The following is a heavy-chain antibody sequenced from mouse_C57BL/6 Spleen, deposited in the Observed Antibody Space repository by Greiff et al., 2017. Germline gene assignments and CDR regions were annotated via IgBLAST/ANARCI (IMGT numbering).Heavy chain of an antibody. Sequence: EVKLVESGGGLVKPGGSLKLSCAASGFTFSSYAMSWVRQTPEKRLEWVATISDGGSYTYYPDNVKGRFTISRDNAKNNLYLQMSHLKSEDTAMYYCARDDDYDVAWFAYWGQGTLVTVSA. V-gene: IGHV5-4*01. CDR1: GFTFSSYA. D-gene: IGHD2-4*01. CDR2: ISDGGSYT. CDR3: ARDDDYDVAWFAY. J-gene: IGHJ3*01.